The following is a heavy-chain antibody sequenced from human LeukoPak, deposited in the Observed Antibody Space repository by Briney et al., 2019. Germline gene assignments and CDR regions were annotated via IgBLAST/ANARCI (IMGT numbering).Heavy chain of an antibody. V-gene: IGHV3-23*01. CDR1: GFTFSSYG. CDR2: ISGSGGST. CDR3: ARETHYDSSGYHNDY. J-gene: IGHJ4*02. D-gene: IGHD3-22*01. Sequence: GGSLRLSCAASGFTFSSYGMSWVRQAPGKGLEWVSAISGSGGSTYYADSVKGRFTISRDNAKNSLYLQMNSLRAEDTAVYYCARETHYDSSGYHNDYWGQGTLVTVSS.